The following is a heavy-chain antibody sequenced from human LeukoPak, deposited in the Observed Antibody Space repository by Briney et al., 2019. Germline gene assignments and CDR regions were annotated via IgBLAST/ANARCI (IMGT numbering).Heavy chain of an antibody. CDR2: ISWNSGSI. J-gene: IGHJ4*02. D-gene: IGHD5-12*01. CDR1: GFTFDDYA. CDR3: ARDRYSGYDFDY. Sequence: GGSLRLSCAASGFTFDDYAMHWVRQAPGKGLEWVSGISWNSGSIGYADSVKGRFTISRDNAKNSLYLQMNSLRAEDTAVYYCARDRYSGYDFDYWGQGTLVTVSS. V-gene: IGHV3-9*01.